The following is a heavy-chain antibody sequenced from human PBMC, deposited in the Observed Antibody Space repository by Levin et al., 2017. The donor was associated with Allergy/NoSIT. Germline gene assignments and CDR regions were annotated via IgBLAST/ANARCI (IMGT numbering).Heavy chain of an antibody. Sequence: TSSETLSLTCTVSGGSVSSGSYYWSWIRQPPGKGLEWIGHIYYSENTDYNPSLKSRVTISADTSKNQFSLKLSSVTTADTAVYYCAREIRGSSDYWGQGTLVTVSS. V-gene: IGHV4-61*01. CDR1: GGSVSSGSYY. D-gene: IGHD5-12*01. CDR3: AREIRGSSDY. CDR2: IYYSENT. J-gene: IGHJ4*02.